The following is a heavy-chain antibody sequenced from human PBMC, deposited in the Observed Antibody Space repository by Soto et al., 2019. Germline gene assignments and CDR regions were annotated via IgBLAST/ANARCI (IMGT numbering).Heavy chain of an antibody. CDR2: INPKTAGT. CDR1: GYSFTDYH. J-gene: IGHJ6*02. Sequence: ASVKFSCKASGYSFTDYHIHWVRQAPGQVLEWLGRINPKTAGTSTPQKIQGWVTMTTXPXXSXXXMXLXRLTSAXTAIYYWARGHHTDCSTGVFAFFEHHHMDVWG. D-gene: IGHD2-21*01. CDR3: ARGHHTDCSTGVFAFFEHHHMDV. V-gene: IGHV1-2*04.